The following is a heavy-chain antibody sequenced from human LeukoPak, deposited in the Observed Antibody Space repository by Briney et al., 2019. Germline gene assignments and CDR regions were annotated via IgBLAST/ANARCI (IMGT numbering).Heavy chain of an antibody. J-gene: IGHJ4*02. CDR1: GGSISSSTYY. Sequence: MASETLSLTRTVSGGSISSSTYYWGWIRQPPGKGLERIGSIYYSGSTYYNPSLKSRVTISVDTSKNQFSLKLSSVTAADTAVYDCASPYYYDSSGYLIWGQGTLVTVSS. CDR3: ASPYYYDSSGYLI. D-gene: IGHD3-22*01. V-gene: IGHV4-39*01. CDR2: IYYSGST.